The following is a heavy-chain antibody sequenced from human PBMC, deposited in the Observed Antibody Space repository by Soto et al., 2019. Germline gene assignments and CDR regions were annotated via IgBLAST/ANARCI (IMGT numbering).Heavy chain of an antibody. CDR2: ISYDGVNK. D-gene: IGHD2-15*01. Sequence: QVQLVESGGGVVQPGRSLRVSCAASGFSFSSSGMHWVRQTPGKGLEWVAVISYDGVNKYYGDSVKGRFTISRDNSKNTLFLQMNSLRPDDTAIYYCAKDSDSGGFDSWGQGTLVTVSS. CDR1: GFSFSSSG. V-gene: IGHV3-30*18. J-gene: IGHJ4*02. CDR3: AKDSDSGGFDS.